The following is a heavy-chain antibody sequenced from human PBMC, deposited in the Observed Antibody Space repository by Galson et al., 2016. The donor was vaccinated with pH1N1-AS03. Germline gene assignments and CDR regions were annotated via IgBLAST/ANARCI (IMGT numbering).Heavy chain of an antibody. V-gene: IGHV1-69*13. Sequence: SVKVSCKASGGIFSNYAISWVRQAPGQGLEWMGGIIPMLGTANYAQKFQGRVTITADESTRTAYMELSSLTSEDTAVYYCSREVPSGPREVQGLQNYGMDVWGQVTTVTVSS. CDR3: SREVPSGPREVQGLQNYGMDV. CDR1: GGIFSNYA. J-gene: IGHJ6*02. CDR2: IIPMLGTA.